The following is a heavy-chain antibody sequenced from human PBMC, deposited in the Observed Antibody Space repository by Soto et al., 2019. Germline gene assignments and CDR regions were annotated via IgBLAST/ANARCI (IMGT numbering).Heavy chain of an antibody. CDR2: IYYGGST. V-gene: IGHV4-59*08. D-gene: IGHD7-27*01. CDR1: GDSISTDY. Sequence: SETLSLTCTVSGDSISTDYWSWIRQSPGKGLEWIGFIYYGGSTNYNPSLKSRVTISVDTPKNQFSLKLSSVTAADTAVYYCAKNWNWGSLVHWXQGTLVTVS. CDR3: AKNWNWGSLVH. J-gene: IGHJ4*02.